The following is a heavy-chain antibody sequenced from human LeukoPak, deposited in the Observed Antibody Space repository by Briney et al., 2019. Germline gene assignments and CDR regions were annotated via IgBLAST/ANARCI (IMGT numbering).Heavy chain of an antibody. J-gene: IGHJ4*02. CDR2: IIPIFGTA. Sequence: GASVKVSCKASGGTFSSYAISWVRQAPGQGLEWMGGIIPIFGTANYAQKFQGRVTITADESTSTAYMELRSLRSDDTAVYYCARVPGSGWNPYYFDYWGQGTLVTVSS. CDR3: ARVPGSGWNPYYFDY. D-gene: IGHD6-19*01. CDR1: GGTFSSYA. V-gene: IGHV1-69*13.